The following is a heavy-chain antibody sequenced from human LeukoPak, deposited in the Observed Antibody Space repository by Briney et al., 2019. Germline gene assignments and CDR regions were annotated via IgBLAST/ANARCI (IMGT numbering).Heavy chain of an antibody. J-gene: IGHJ5*02. V-gene: IGHV1-69*06. Sequence: SVKVSCKASGGTFSSFGISWVRQAPGQGLEWMGGIIPIFGTANYAQKFQGRVTITADKSTNTAYMEPNSLRSEDTAVYYCARDVKQQLLNWFDPWGQGTLVTVSS. D-gene: IGHD6-13*01. CDR3: ARDVKQQLLNWFDP. CDR2: IIPIFGTA. CDR1: GGTFSSFG.